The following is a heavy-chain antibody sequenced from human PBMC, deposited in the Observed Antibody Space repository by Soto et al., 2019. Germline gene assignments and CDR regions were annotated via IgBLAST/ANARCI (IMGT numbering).Heavy chain of an antibody. V-gene: IGHV4-4*07. D-gene: IGHD3-16*01. CDR1: GASIRSYH. CDR2: IQHTGNT. CDR3: AKDVSSRRWFDP. Sequence: SETLSLTCAVSGASIRSYHWSFLRQPAGKGLEWIGRIQHTGNTNYNPSLKSRVTMSADTSKNQISLKMTSVTAAATAVYFCAKDVSSRRWFDPWGQGVRVTVSS. J-gene: IGHJ5*02.